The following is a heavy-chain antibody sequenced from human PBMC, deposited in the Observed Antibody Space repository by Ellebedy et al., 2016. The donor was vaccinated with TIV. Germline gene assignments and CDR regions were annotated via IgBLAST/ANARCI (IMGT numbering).Heavy chain of an antibody. CDR1: GFTFSSSW. CDR3: ARDDWGPAGP. J-gene: IGHJ5*02. CDR2: INGDGSNI. V-gene: IGHV3-74*01. Sequence: PGGSLRLSCAASGFTFSSSWVHWVRQVPGKGLVWVARINGDGSNIGYADSVKGRFTISRDNAKSTLYLQMNSLRAEDTAVYYCARDDWGPAGPWGQGTLVTVSS. D-gene: IGHD3-9*01.